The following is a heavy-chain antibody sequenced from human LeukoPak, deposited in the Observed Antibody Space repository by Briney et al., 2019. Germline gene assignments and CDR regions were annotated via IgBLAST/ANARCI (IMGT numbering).Heavy chain of an antibody. Sequence: PGGSLRLSCAASGFTFNSYAMSWVRQAPGKGLEWVSVISASGGTTYYADSVKGRFTISRDNSKNTLYLQMNSLRAEDTAVYYCAKDLAIVVALPGFDYWGQGTLVTVSS. V-gene: IGHV3-23*01. CDR3: AKDLAIVVALPGFDY. D-gene: IGHD3-22*01. CDR1: GFTFNSYA. J-gene: IGHJ4*02. CDR2: ISASGGTT.